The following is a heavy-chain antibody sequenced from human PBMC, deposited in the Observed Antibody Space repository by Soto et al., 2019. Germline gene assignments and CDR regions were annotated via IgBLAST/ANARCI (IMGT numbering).Heavy chain of an antibody. Sequence: SETLSLTCTVSGGSISSGGYYWIWIRQHPGKGLEWIGYIYNSGSTYYNPSLKSRVTISVDTSKNQFSLKLNSMTAADTAVYYCARVPLAAVAEYSLDNWGQGTLVTVSS. D-gene: IGHD6-13*01. V-gene: IGHV4-31*03. CDR2: IYNSGST. J-gene: IGHJ4*02. CDR3: ARVPLAAVAEYSLDN. CDR1: GGSISSGGYY.